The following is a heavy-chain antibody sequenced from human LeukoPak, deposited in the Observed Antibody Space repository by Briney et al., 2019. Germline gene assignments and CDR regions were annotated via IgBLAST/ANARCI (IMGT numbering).Heavy chain of an antibody. CDR3: ARHRIFCGGDCPRGAFDI. CDR1: GGSISSYY. V-gene: IGHV4-59*08. J-gene: IGHJ3*02. CDR2: IYYSGST. D-gene: IGHD2-21*02. Sequence: SETLSLTCTVSGGSISSYYWSWIRQPPGKGLEWIGYIYYSGSTNYNPSLKSRVTISVDTSKNQFSLKLSSVTAADTAVYYCARHRIFCGGDCPRGAFDIWGQATMVTVSS.